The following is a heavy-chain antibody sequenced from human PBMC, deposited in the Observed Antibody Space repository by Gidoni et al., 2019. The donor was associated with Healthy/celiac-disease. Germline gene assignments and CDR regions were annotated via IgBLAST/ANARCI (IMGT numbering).Heavy chain of an antibody. CDR2: ISYDGSNK. Sequence: QVQLVESGGGVVQPGRSLSLSCAASGFTFRSYAMHWVRQAPGKGLGWVAVISYDGSNKYYADSVKGRFTISRDNSKNTLYLQMNSLRAEDTAVYYCARGGPDNWAGGADWFDPWGQGTLVTVSS. CDR3: ARGGPDNWAGGADWFDP. CDR1: GFTFRSYA. V-gene: IGHV3-30-3*01. J-gene: IGHJ5*02. D-gene: IGHD1-20*01.